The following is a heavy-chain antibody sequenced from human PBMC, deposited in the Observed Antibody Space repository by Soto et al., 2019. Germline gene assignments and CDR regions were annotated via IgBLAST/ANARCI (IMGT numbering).Heavy chain of an antibody. V-gene: IGHV4-31*03. CDR2: MSYSGIT. CDR1: GGSINSGGYY. D-gene: IGHD3-10*01. CDR3: ASGRAAPLYGMDV. Sequence: SETLSLTCTVSGGSINSGGYYWSWLRQHPGKGLEWIGYMSYSGITYYNPSLKSRVAISVDTSKNQFSLNLRSVTAADTAVYYYASGRAAPLYGMDVWGQGTTVTVSS. J-gene: IGHJ6*02.